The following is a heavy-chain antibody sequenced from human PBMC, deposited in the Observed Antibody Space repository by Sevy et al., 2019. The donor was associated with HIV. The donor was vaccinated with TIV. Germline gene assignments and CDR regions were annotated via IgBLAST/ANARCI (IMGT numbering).Heavy chain of an antibody. V-gene: IGHV1-18*04. Sequence: ASVKVSCKASGYTFTSYGISWVRQAPGQGLEWMGWISAYNGNTNYAQKLQGRVTMTTDTSTSTAYMELRSLRSDDTAGYYCARDESGSYYYDSSGYYRALTFDIWGQGTMVTVSS. CDR1: GYTFTSYG. CDR3: ARDESGSYYYDSSGYYRALTFDI. D-gene: IGHD3-22*01. CDR2: ISAYNGNT. J-gene: IGHJ3*02.